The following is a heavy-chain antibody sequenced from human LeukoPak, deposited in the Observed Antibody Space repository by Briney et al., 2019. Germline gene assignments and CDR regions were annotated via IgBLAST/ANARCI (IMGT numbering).Heavy chain of an antibody. Sequence: HPGGSLRLSCAASGFTFSSYGMHWVRQAPGKGLEWVAFIRYDGSNKYYADSVKGRFTISRDNSKNTLYLQMNSLRAEDTAVYYCAKDQNPGGYYGSGSYYTSFDYWGQGTLVTVSS. CDR3: AKDQNPGGYYGSGSYYTSFDY. V-gene: IGHV3-30*02. J-gene: IGHJ4*02. CDR2: IRYDGSNK. D-gene: IGHD3-10*01. CDR1: GFTFSSYG.